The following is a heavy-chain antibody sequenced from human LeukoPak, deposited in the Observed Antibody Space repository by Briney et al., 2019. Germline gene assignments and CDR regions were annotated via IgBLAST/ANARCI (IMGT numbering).Heavy chain of an antibody. V-gene: IGHV3-53*01. CDR2: IYSGGST. CDR1: GFTVSSNY. Sequence: GGSLRLSCAASGFTVSSNYMSWVRQAPGKGLEWGSVIYSGGSTYYADSVKGRFTISRDNSKNTLYLKMNSMRAEDTAVYYCAREGYCSSTSCYTLGDAFDIWGQGRMVTVSS. D-gene: IGHD2-2*02. CDR3: AREGYCSSTSCYTLGDAFDI. J-gene: IGHJ3*02.